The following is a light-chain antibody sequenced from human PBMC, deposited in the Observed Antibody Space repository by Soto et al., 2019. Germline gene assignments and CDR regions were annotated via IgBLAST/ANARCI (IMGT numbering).Light chain of an antibody. CDR1: QGVSSSY. CDR2: VTS. V-gene: IGKV3-20*01. Sequence: EIVLTQSPGTLSLSPGDGATLSCRASQGVSSSYLAWYQQKPGQAPRLLMYVTSSRATGIPDRFSGSGSGTDFTLTISRLEPEDFAVYYCQQYGSSPPITFGQGTRLEI. CDR3: QQYGSSPPIT. J-gene: IGKJ5*01.